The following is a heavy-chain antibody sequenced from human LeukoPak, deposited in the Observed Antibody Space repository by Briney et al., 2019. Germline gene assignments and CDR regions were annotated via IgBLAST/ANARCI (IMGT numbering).Heavy chain of an antibody. CDR3: SRGGTFAF. CDR1: GYSISSGYY. V-gene: IGHV4-38-2*01. CDR2: INHSGST. D-gene: IGHD1-1*01. Sequence: KPSETLSLTCAVSGYSISSGYYWGWIRQPPGKGLEWIGSINHSGSTYYNPSLKSRVTISIDPSKNQFSLNLGSVTAADTAVYYCSRGGTFAFWGQGTLVTVSS. J-gene: IGHJ4*02.